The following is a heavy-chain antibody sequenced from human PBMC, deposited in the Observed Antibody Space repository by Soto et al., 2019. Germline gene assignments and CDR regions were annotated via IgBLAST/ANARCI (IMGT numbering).Heavy chain of an antibody. V-gene: IGHV3-30*18. CDR1: GFTFSSYG. Sequence: QVQLVESGGGVVQPRRCLRLSCAASGFTFSSYGMHWVLQAPGKRLEWVAVISYDGSNKYYADSVKGRFTISRDNSKNTLYLQVNSLRAEDTAVYYCAKSQVATRPTNGMDVWGQGTTVTVSS. J-gene: IGHJ6*02. CDR3: AKSQVATRPTNGMDV. CDR2: ISYDGSNK. D-gene: IGHD5-12*01.